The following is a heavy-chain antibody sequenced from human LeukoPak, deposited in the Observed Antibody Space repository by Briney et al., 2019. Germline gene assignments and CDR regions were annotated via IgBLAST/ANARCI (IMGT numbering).Heavy chain of an antibody. Sequence: ASVKVSCKASGYTFSNYGISWVLQAPGQGLEWMGWISGDNGNTNYPQKLQGRVTMTTDTSTSTAYMELRSLRSDDTAVYYCARIPYCSGGSCYFRPNNWFDPWGQGTLVTVSS. D-gene: IGHD2-15*01. CDR3: ARIPYCSGGSCYFRPNNWFDP. V-gene: IGHV1-18*01. CDR1: GYTFSNYG. J-gene: IGHJ5*02. CDR2: ISGDNGNT.